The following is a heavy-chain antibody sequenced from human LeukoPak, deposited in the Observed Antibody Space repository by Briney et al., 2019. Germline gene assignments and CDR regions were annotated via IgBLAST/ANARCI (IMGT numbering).Heavy chain of an antibody. CDR2: ISAYNGNT. V-gene: IGHV1-18*01. CDR1: GYTFTSYG. Sequence: ASVKVSCKASGYTFTSYGISWVRQAPGQGLEWMGWISAYNGNTNYAQKLQGRVTMTTDTSTSTAYMELRSLRSDDTAVYYRAREGYYDFWSGYIVYYYYYMDVWGKGTTVTVSS. J-gene: IGHJ6*03. CDR3: AREGYYDFWSGYIVYYYYYMDV. D-gene: IGHD3-3*01.